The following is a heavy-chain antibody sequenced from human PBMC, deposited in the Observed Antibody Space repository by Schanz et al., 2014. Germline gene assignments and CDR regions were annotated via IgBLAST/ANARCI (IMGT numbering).Heavy chain of an antibody. Sequence: QVQLQESGPGLVKPSETLSLMCTVSGGSMDTHYWGWIRQPPGKGLEWIAFIYSSGIANYNPSLGVRLPIPVDTSKTHFSLRLPSVTAADTATYYCARRVVPATMGLYFDLWGQGTLVTVSS. J-gene: IGHJ4*02. V-gene: IGHV4-59*08. D-gene: IGHD2-21*01. CDR2: IYSSGIA. CDR1: GGSMDTHY. CDR3: ARRVVPATMGLYFDL.